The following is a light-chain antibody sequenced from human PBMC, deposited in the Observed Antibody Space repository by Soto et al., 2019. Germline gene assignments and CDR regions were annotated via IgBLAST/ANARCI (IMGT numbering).Light chain of an antibody. Sequence: IQMTQSTSSLSASVGDRVTITGRASQSISIYLNWYQQKPGKAPKLLIYAASSLQSGVPSRFSGSGSGTDFTLPISSLQPEDFATDYGQQSYSTPLTFGGGTKVEIK. CDR2: AAS. CDR1: QSISIY. J-gene: IGKJ4*01. CDR3: QQSYSTPLT. V-gene: IGKV1-39*01.